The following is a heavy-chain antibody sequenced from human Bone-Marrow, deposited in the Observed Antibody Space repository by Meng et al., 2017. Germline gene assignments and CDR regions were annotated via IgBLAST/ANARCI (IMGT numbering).Heavy chain of an antibody. V-gene: IGHV3-21*01. CDR1: GFTFSSYS. J-gene: IGHJ6*02. Sequence: GGSLRLSCAASGFTFSSYSMNWVRQAPGKGLEWVSSISSSSSYIYYADSVKGRFTISRDNAKNSLYLQMNSLRAEDTAVHYCARDLVGCSGGSCYNYYGMDVWGQGTTVTVSS. CDR3: ARDLVGCSGGSCYNYYGMDV. D-gene: IGHD2-15*01. CDR2: ISSSSSYI.